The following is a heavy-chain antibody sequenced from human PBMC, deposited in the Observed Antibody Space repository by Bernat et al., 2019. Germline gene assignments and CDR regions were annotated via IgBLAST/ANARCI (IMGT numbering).Heavy chain of an antibody. J-gene: IGHJ4*02. V-gene: IGHV3-74*01. CDR1: GFTFSNYW. Sequence: EVQLVESGGGLVQPGGSLRLSCAASGFTFSNYWMHWVRQAPGKALEGVSRINSDDSSTSYADSVKGRITISRDNGKNTLYLQMNSLRAEDTAVYYCASGSYGSGRNEYWGQGTLVTVSS. CDR2: INSDDSST. D-gene: IGHD3-10*01. CDR3: ASGSYGSGRNEY.